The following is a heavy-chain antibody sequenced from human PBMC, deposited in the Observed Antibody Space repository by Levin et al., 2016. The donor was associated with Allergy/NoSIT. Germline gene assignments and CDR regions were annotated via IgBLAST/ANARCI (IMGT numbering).Heavy chain of an antibody. Sequence: WIRQPPGKGLEWVAVISADGRNKDYADSVKGRFTMSRDDSKSTLYVQMNSLGPEDTAVYYCARAPGFFGSGSYLDYWGQGILVTVSS. D-gene: IGHD3-10*01. CDR2: ISADGRNK. CDR3: ARAPGFFGSGSYLDY. V-gene: IGHV3-30*14. J-gene: IGHJ4*02.